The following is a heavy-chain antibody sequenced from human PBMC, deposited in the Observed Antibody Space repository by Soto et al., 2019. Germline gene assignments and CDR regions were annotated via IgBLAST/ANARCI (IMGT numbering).Heavy chain of an antibody. Sequence: RXSVKASCKGSVYSFTSYGISWVRQAPGQGLEWMGWISAYNGNTNYAQKLQGRVTMTTDTSTSTAYMELRSLRSDDTAVYYCARVEYSGSYYGRYYYYGMDAWGQGTTVTVSS. CDR3: ARVEYSGSYYGRYYYYGMDA. CDR1: VYSFTSYG. V-gene: IGHV1-18*01. CDR2: ISAYNGNT. J-gene: IGHJ6*02. D-gene: IGHD1-26*01.